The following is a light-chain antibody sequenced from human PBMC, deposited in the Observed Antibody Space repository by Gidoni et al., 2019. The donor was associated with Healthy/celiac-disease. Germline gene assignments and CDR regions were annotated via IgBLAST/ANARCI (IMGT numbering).Light chain of an antibody. J-gene: IGKJ4*01. CDR2: DAS. CDR1: QDMSNY. V-gene: IGKV1-33*01. CDR3: QQYDNLPLT. Sequence: DIQMTQSPSSLSASVGDRVIITCQATQDMSNYLNWYQQKQRKAPKLLLSDASNWETGVPSRFSGSGSGTDFTFTISSLQPEDIATYYCQQYDNLPLTFGGGTKVEIK.